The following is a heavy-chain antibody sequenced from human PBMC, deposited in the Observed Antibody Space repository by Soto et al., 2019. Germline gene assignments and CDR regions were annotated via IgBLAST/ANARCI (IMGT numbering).Heavy chain of an antibody. CDR1: GYTFTSYG. D-gene: IGHD3-16*01. V-gene: IGHV1-18*04. CDR2: ISAYNGNT. J-gene: IGHJ6*02. Sequence: ASVKVSCKASGYTFTSYGISWVRQAPGQGLEWMGWISAYNGNTNYAQKLQGRVTMTTDTSTSTAYMELRSLRSDDTAVYYCARGIMIKFGGVIVPYYYYGMDVWGQGTTVTVSS. CDR3: ARGIMIKFGGVIVPYYYYGMDV.